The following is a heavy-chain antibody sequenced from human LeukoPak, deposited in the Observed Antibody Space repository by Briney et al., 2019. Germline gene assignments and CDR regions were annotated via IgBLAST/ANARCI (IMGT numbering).Heavy chain of an antibody. Sequence: GGSLRLSCAASGFTFGNYAMSWVRQAPGKGLEWVSTISSSGGSTYYADSVKGRFTISRDSSKNTLYLQMNSLRAEDTAVYYCAKVQGYSYGYPTFDYWGQGTLVTVSS. J-gene: IGHJ4*02. CDR1: GFTFGNYA. CDR2: ISSSGGST. V-gene: IGHV3-23*01. CDR3: AKVQGYSYGYPTFDY. D-gene: IGHD5-18*01.